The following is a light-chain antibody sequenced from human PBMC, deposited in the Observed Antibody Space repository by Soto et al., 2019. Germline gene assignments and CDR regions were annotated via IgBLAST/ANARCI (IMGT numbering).Light chain of an antibody. CDR2: GAS. V-gene: IGKV3-20*01. Sequence: EIVSTQSPGTLSLSPGERATLFCRASQSVSSNYLAWYQQKPGQAPGLLIHGASSRATGIPDRFSGSGSGTDFTLTISRLEPEDFAVYYCHQYGSPPWTFGQGTKVDIK. J-gene: IGKJ1*01. CDR3: HQYGSPPWT. CDR1: QSVSSNY.